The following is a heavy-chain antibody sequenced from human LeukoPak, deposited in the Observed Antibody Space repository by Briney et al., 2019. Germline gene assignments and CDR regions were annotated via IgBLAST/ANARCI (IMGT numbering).Heavy chain of an antibody. D-gene: IGHD4-17*01. CDR2: ISAYNGNT. V-gene: IGHV1-18*01. J-gene: IGHJ5*02. CDR3: AREGTSGDYLS. CDR1: GYTFINYG. Sequence: ASVKVSCKASGYTFINYGISWVRQAPGQGREWMGWISAYNGNTNYAQKLQGRVTMTTETSTSTAYMELRSLRSDDTAVYYCAREGTSGDYLSWGQGTLVTVSS.